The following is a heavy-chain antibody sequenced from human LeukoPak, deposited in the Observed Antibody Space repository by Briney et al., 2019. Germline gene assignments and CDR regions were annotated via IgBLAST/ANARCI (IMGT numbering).Heavy chain of an antibody. V-gene: IGHV3-30*18. CDR2: ISYDGSNK. CDR3: AKDMSIYGGNGRDYFDY. Sequence: LPGGSLRLSCAAYGFTFSSYGMPWVRQPPGKGLEWVAVISYDGSNKYYPDSVNGLFTISRDTSNHTLYMQMNITGAEDTALYYCAKDMSIYGGNGRDYFDYWGQGNLVTVSS. D-gene: IGHD4-17*01. CDR1: GFTFSSYG. J-gene: IGHJ4*02.